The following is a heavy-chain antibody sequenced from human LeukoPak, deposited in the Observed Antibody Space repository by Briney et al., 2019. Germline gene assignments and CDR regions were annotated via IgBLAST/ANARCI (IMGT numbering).Heavy chain of an antibody. D-gene: IGHD5-18*01. J-gene: IGHJ4*02. CDR3: ASGYSYGHFDY. CDR1: GGSFSGYY. Sequence: SETLSLTCAVYGGSFSGYYWSWIRQPPGKGLEWIGEINHSGSTNYNPSLKSRVTILVDTSKNQFSLKLSSVTAADTAVYYCASGYSYGHFDYWGQGTLVTVSS. CDR2: INHSGST. V-gene: IGHV4-34*01.